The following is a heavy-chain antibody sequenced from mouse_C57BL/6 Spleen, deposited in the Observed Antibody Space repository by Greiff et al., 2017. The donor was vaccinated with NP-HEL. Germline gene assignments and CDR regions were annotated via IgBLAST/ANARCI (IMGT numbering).Heavy chain of an antibody. CDR1: GYTFTDYN. Sequence: EVQLQQSGPELVKPGASVKIPCKASGYTFTDYNMDWVKQSHGKSLEWIGDINPNNGGPIYNQKFKGKATLTVDKSSSTAYMELRSLTSEDTAVYYCARSGLDSSGYAYYAMDYWGQGTSVTVSS. CDR2: INPNNGGP. CDR3: ARSGLDSSGYAYYAMDY. J-gene: IGHJ4*01. V-gene: IGHV1-18*01. D-gene: IGHD3-2*02.